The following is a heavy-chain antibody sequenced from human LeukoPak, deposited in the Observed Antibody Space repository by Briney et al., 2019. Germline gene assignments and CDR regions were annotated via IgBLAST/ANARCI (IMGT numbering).Heavy chain of an antibody. J-gene: IGHJ3*02. Sequence: GESLKISCKASGYSFTTHWIGWVRQMPGKGLEWMGIIYPGDSDTRYSPSFQGHVTISADKSISTAYLQWSSLKASDTAMYYCARWAYYYDSGFDIWGQGTMVTVSS. V-gene: IGHV5-51*01. CDR2: IYPGDSDT. D-gene: IGHD3-22*01. CDR3: ARWAYYYDSGFDI. CDR1: GYSFTTHW.